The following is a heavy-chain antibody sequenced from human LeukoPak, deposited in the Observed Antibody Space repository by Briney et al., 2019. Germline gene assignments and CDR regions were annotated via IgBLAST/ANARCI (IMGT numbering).Heavy chain of an antibody. CDR3: ARGGGIQYFINAFDV. Sequence: GGSLRLSCAASGFTFSNYEMNWVRQAPGKGLEWVSYIHSSGSTIFYADSVKGRFTISRDNAKNSLYVQMNSLRAEDTAVYYCARGGGIQYFINAFDVWGLGTLVTVSS. V-gene: IGHV3-48*03. J-gene: IGHJ3*01. CDR1: GFTFSNYE. D-gene: IGHD2-15*01. CDR2: IHSSGSTI.